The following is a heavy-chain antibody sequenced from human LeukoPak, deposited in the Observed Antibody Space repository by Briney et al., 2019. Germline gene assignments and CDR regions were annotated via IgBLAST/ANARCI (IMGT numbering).Heavy chain of an antibody. Sequence: GGSLRLSCAASGFTFSSYWMSWVRQAPGKGLEWVSAISGSGGSTYYADSVKGRFTISRDNSKNTLYLQMNSLRAEDTAVYYCAKEANYDFWSGSPRYYYGMDVWGQGTTVTVSS. CDR3: AKEANYDFWSGSPRYYYGMDV. CDR2: ISGSGGST. V-gene: IGHV3-23*01. J-gene: IGHJ6*02. CDR1: GFTFSSYW. D-gene: IGHD3-3*01.